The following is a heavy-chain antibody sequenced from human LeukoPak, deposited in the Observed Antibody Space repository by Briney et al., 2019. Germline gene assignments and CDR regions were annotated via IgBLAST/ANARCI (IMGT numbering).Heavy chain of an antibody. V-gene: IGHV4-34*01. CDR1: GGSFSGYY. D-gene: IGHD1-26*01. J-gene: IGHJ4*02. CDR3: ARLGATRKPFDY. Sequence: SETLSLTCAVYGGSFSGYYWSWIRQPPGKGLEWIGEINHSGSTSYNPSLKSRVTISVDTSKNQFSLKLSSVTAADTAVYYCARLGATRKPFDYWGQGTLVTVSS. CDR2: INHSGST.